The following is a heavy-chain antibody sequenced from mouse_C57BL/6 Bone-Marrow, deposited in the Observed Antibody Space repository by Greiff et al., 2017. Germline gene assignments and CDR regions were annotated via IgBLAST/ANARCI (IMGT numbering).Heavy chain of an antibody. D-gene: IGHD1-1*01. V-gene: IGHV1-15*01. CDR2: IDPETGGT. J-gene: IGHJ2*01. Sequence: QVQLQQSGAELVRPGASVTLSCKASGYTFTDYEMHWVKQTPVHGLEWIGAIDPETGGTAYNQKFKGKAILTADKSSSTAYMELRSLTSEDSAGYYCTRDYGSSYFDYWGQGTTLTVSS. CDR3: TRDYGSSYFDY. CDR1: GYTFTDYE.